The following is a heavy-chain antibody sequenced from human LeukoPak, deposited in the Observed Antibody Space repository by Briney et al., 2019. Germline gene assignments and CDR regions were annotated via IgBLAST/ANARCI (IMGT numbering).Heavy chain of an antibody. J-gene: IGHJ4*02. V-gene: IGHV3-66*01. CDR2: IYRGGTT. D-gene: IGHD3-22*01. CDR3: ARDSSGYHFDD. Sequence: EGSLRLSCAASGFTVRSNYMSWVRQAPGKGLEWVSVIYRGGTTYYADSVKGRFTISRDNSKNTLHLQMNSLRAEDTAVYYCARDSSGYHFDDWGQGTLVTVSS. CDR1: GFTVRSNY.